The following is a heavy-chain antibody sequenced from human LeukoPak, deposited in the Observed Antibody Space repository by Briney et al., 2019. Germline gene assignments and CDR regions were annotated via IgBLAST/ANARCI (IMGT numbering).Heavy chain of an antibody. CDR3: AKTRPLDSSSWSHGDY. Sequence: PGWSLRLSCAASGFTFSSYAMSWVRQAPGKGLEWVSAISGSDDSTYYGDSVKGRFTISRDNSKNTLYLQMNSLRAEDTAVYYCAKTRPLDSSSWSHGDYWGQGTLVTVSS. V-gene: IGHV3-23*01. CDR2: ISGSDDST. D-gene: IGHD6-13*01. J-gene: IGHJ4*02. CDR1: GFTFSSYA.